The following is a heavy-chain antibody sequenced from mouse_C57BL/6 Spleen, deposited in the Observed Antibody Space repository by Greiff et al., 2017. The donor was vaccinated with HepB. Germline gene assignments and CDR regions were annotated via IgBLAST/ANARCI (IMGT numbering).Heavy chain of an antibody. V-gene: IGHV1-80*01. D-gene: IGHD1-1*01. CDR1: GYAFSSYW. CDR3: ARRYYGKVPYFDV. J-gene: IGHJ1*03. CDR2: IYPGDGDT. Sequence: VHLVESGAELVKPGASVKISCKASGYAFSSYWMNWVKQRPGKGLEWIGQIYPGDGDTNYNGKFKGKATLTADKSSSTAYMQLSRLTSEDSAVYFCARRYYGKVPYFDVWGTGTTVTVSS.